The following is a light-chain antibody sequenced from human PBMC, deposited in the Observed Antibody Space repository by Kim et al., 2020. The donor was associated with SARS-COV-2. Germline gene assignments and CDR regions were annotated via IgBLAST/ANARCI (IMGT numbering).Light chain of an antibody. Sequence: LPPGEKATLSCRASQSVSSYLAWYQQKPGQAPRLLIYDASNRATGIPARFSGSESGTDFTLTISSLEPEDFAVYYCQQRRNWPPTFGQGTKVDIK. CDR3: QQRRNWPPT. CDR2: DAS. V-gene: IGKV3-11*01. CDR1: QSVSSY. J-gene: IGKJ1*01.